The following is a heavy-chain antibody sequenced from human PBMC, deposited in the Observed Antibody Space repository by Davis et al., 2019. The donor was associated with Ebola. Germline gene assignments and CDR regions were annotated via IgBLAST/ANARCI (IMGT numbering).Heavy chain of an antibody. J-gene: IGHJ5*02. Sequence: GESLKISCAASGFTFSSYAMHWVRQAPGKGLEWVAVISYDGSNKYYADSVKGRFTISRDNSKNTLYLQMNSLRAEDTAVYYCARTGALSSSWSYNWFDPWGQGTLVTVSS. CDR3: ARTGALSSSWSYNWFDP. CDR2: ISYDGSNK. CDR1: GFTFSSYA. D-gene: IGHD6-13*01. V-gene: IGHV3-30-3*01.